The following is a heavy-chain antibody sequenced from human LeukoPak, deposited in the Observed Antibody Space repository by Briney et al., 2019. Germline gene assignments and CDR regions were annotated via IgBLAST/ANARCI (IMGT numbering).Heavy chain of an antibody. V-gene: IGHV4-34*01. J-gene: IGHJ5*02. D-gene: IGHD2-21*02. CDR3: ARTPLIVVVTATRPVNWFDP. Sequence: SETLSLTCAVYGGSFSGYYWSWIRQPPGKGLEWIGEINHSGSTNYNPSLKSRVTISVDTSKNQFSLKLSSVTAADTAVYYCARTPLIVVVTATRPVNWFDPWGQGTLVTVSS. CDR1: GGSFSGYY. CDR2: INHSGST.